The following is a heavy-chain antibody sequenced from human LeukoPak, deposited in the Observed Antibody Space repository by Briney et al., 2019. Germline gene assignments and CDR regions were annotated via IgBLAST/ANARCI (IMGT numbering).Heavy chain of an antibody. D-gene: IGHD3-3*01. CDR2: INSDGRST. CDR1: VFTFSNYW. CDR3: ARDAFGVDKSPF. Sequence: GGSLRLSCAASVFTFSNYWMRWVRQARWKGLVWVSRINSDGRSTNYADSVKGRFTISRDNAKNTLYLQMNSLRAEDTAVYYCARDAFGVDKSPFWGQGTLVTVSS. J-gene: IGHJ4*02. V-gene: IGHV3-74*01.